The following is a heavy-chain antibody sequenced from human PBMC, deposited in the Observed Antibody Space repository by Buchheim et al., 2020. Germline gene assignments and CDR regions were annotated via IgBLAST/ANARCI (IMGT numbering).Heavy chain of an antibody. V-gene: IGHV4-34*01. Sequence: QVQLQQWGAGLLKPSETLSLTCAVYGGSFSGYYWSWIRQPPGKGLEWLGAINHSGSTNYNPSLKSRVTISVDTSKNQFSLKLSSVTAADTAVYYCARGKGQLAKSWDYYYYGMDVWGQGTT. CDR3: ARGKGQLAKSWDYYYYGMDV. J-gene: IGHJ6*02. CDR1: GGSFSGYY. CDR2: INHSGST. D-gene: IGHD6-6*01.